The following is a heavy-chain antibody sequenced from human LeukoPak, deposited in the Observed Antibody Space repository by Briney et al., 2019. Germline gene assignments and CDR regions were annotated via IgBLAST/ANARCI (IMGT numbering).Heavy chain of an antibody. CDR2: IYYSGST. Sequence: PSETLSLTCTVSGGTISSSNYYWGWIRQPPGKGLEWIGSIYYSGSTHYNSSLKSRVTISVDTSKNQFFLKLSSVSAADTAVYYCARPGMGAFDIWGQGTMVTV. D-gene: IGHD3-16*01. CDR3: ARPGMGAFDI. J-gene: IGHJ3*02. CDR1: GGTISSSNYY. V-gene: IGHV4-39*01.